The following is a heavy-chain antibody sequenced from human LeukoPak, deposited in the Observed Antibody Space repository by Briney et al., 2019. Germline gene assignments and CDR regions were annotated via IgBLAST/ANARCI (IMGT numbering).Heavy chain of an antibody. Sequence: ASVTVSCKASGYTFTGYYMHWVRQAPGQGLEWMGWINPNSGGTNYAQKFQGRVTMTRDTSISTAYMELSRLRSDDTAVYYCARDRITMVRGVIPLLQPWGQGTLVTVSS. D-gene: IGHD3-10*01. CDR3: ARDRITMVRGVIPLLQP. CDR2: INPNSGGT. J-gene: IGHJ4*02. V-gene: IGHV1-2*02. CDR1: GYTFTGYY.